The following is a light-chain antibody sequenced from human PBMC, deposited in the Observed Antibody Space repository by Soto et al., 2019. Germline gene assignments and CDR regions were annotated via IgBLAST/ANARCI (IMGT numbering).Light chain of an antibody. CDR1: QSISSY. CDR2: AAS. V-gene: IGKV1-9*01. CDR3: QKLNSYPIN. Sequence: DIQMTHSPSSLSASVLYIVTITFRASQSISSYLNWYQQKPGKAPKLLIYAASSLQSGVPSRFSGSRSGTEFTLTISSLQPEDFATYYCQKLNSYPINFGQGTRLEIK. J-gene: IGKJ5*01.